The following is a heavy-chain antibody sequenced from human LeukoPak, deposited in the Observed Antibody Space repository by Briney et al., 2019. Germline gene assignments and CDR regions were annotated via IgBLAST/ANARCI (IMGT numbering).Heavy chain of an antibody. CDR1: GFTFSSYA. V-gene: IGHV3-23*01. CDR3: AQMHVSYSRGWSNFDY. D-gene: IGHD6-19*01. J-gene: IGHJ4*02. Sequence: GGSLRLSCAASGFTFSSYAMSWVRQAPGKWLECVSGISGIGGSTYYADSVHGRFTISRDNSKHTLYLQVTSLRAEDTAVYYCAQMHVSYSRGWSNFDYWGQGTLVTVSS. CDR2: ISGIGGST.